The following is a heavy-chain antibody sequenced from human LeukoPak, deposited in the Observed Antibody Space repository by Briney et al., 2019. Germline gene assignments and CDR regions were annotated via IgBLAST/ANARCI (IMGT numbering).Heavy chain of an antibody. V-gene: IGHV4-34*01. CDR3: ARRYDILTGYYST. CDR2: INHSGST. CDR1: GGSFSGYY. Sequence: PSETLSLTCAVYGGSFSGYYWSWIRQPPGKGLEWIGEINHSGSTNYNPSLKSRVTISVDTSKNQFSLKLTSVTAADTAVYYCARRYDILTGYYSTWGQGTLVTVSS. J-gene: IGHJ5*02. D-gene: IGHD3-9*01.